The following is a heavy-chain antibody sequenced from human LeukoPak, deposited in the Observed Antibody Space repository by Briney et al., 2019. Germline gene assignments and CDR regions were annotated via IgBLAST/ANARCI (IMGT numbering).Heavy chain of an antibody. CDR2: INDNGGST. J-gene: IGHJ4*02. D-gene: IGHD3-22*01. CDR1: GFTFSSYA. Sequence: GASLRLSCAASGFTFSSYAMSWVRQAPGKGLEWVSGINDNGGSTYYADSVKGRFTISRDNSKNTLYLQMNSLRAEDTAVYYCAKGVDTRRRIGMRVVVTYYFDYWGQGTLVTVSS. CDR3: AKGVDTRRRIGMRVVVTYYFDY. V-gene: IGHV3-23*01.